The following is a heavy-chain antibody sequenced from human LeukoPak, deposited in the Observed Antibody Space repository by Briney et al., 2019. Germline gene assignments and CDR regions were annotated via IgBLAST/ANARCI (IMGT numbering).Heavy chain of an antibody. V-gene: IGHV3-11*04. D-gene: IGHD3-3*01. CDR1: GFRFRDYY. Sequence: GGSLRLSCAASGFRFRDYYMAWIRQTPGKGLEWISYISDGGTTMYYADSVKGRFTISRDDAKDSLYLQMISLRADDTAVYYCARDSGRAPEDWLLSNWFDPWGQGTLVTVSS. J-gene: IGHJ5*02. CDR2: ISDGGTTM. CDR3: ARDSGRAPEDWLLSNWFDP.